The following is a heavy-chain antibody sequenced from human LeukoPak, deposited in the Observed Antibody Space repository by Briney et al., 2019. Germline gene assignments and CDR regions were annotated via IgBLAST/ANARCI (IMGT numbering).Heavy chain of an antibody. D-gene: IGHD1-1*01. V-gene: IGHV3-23*01. CDR3: AKYQLLNNNYWRDAFDF. CDR2: IGRTGDI. J-gene: IGHJ3*01. Sequence: GGSLRLSCAASGFTFSNYAMTWVRQAPGKGLEWVSVIGRTGDIFYADSVKGRFTISRDNSKNTLYLQKNSLRAEDTAVYYCAKYQLLNNNYWRDAFDFWGQGTMVTVSS. CDR1: GFTFSNYA.